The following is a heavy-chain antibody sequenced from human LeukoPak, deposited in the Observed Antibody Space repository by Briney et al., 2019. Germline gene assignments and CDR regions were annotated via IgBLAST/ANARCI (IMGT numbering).Heavy chain of an antibody. Sequence: PGGSLRLSCAASGFTFSSYWMSWVRQAPGKGLEWVANIKQDGSEKYYVDSVKGRFTISRDNAKNSLYLQMNSLRAEDTAVYYCARDRNYYDSSGYYYYYMDVWGKGTTVTISS. D-gene: IGHD3-22*01. CDR3: ARDRNYYDSSGYYYYYMDV. V-gene: IGHV3-7*01. CDR2: IKQDGSEK. J-gene: IGHJ6*03. CDR1: GFTFSSYW.